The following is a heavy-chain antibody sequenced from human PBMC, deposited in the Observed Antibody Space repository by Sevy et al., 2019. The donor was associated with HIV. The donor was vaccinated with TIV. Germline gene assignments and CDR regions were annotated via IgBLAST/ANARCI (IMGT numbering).Heavy chain of an antibody. J-gene: IGHJ6*02. CDR2: ISSSSGSI. V-gene: IGHV3-21*01. CDR1: GFTFSNYN. CDR3: ARDRDTIVKNKYYYYGMDV. D-gene: IGHD3-22*01. Sequence: GGSVRLSCAASGFTFSNYNMTWVRQAPGKGLEWVSFISSSSGSIYYADSLKGRFTISRDNAKNSLYLQMNSLRAEDTAVYYCARDRDTIVKNKYYYYGMDVWGQGTTVTVSS.